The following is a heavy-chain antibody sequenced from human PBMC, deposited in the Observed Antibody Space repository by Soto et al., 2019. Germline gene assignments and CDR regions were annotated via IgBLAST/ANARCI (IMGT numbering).Heavy chain of an antibody. Sequence: AASVKVSCKASGVTFSSYAISWVRQAPGQGLEWMGGIIPIFGTANYAQKFQGRVTITADKSTSTAYMELSSLRSEDTAVYYCAREVPQFALGMDVWGQGTTVTVYS. D-gene: IGHD3-10*01. CDR1: GVTFSSYA. CDR2: IIPIFGTA. CDR3: AREVPQFALGMDV. J-gene: IGHJ6*02. V-gene: IGHV1-69*06.